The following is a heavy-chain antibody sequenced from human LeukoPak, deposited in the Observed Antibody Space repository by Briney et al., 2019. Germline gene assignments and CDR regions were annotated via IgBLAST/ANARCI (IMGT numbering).Heavy chain of an antibody. D-gene: IGHD5-18*01. J-gene: IGHJ4*02. CDR1: GGTFSSYA. CDR2: IIPIFGTV. Sequence: GSSVKVSCKASGGTFSSYAISWVRQAPGPGLEWMGVIIPIFGTVNYAQKFQGRVTITADESTSQAYMELSSLRSEDTAVYYCARRTAMDSYFDYWGQGTLVTVSS. CDR3: ARRTAMDSYFDY. V-gene: IGHV1-69*01.